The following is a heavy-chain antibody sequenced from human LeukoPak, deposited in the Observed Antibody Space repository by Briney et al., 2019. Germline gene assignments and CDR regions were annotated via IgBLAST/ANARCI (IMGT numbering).Heavy chain of an antibody. CDR1: GFTVSNTY. Sequence: GGSLRLSCAASGFTVSNTYMSWVRQAPGKGLEWVSFISASGGSTYYAGSVKGRFTISRDNSKNTLFLQMSSLRAEDTAVYYCAKDLGDSGGYNPFDFWGQGTLVTVSS. CDR3: AKDLGDSGGYNPFDF. D-gene: IGHD3-22*01. V-gene: IGHV3-23*01. J-gene: IGHJ4*02. CDR2: ISASGGST.